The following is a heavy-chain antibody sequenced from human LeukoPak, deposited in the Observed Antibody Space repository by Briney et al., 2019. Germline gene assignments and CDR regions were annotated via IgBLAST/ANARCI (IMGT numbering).Heavy chain of an antibody. CDR2: IRYDGSNK. Sequence: GGSLRLSCAASGFTFSSYSMNWVRQAPGKGLEWVAFIRYDGSNKYYADSVKGRFTISRDNSKNTLYLQMNSLRAEDTAVYYCARHRNGGSQDDAFDIWGQGTMVTVSS. CDR1: GFTFSSYS. CDR3: ARHRNGGSQDDAFDI. J-gene: IGHJ3*02. D-gene: IGHD2-15*01. V-gene: IGHV3-33*08.